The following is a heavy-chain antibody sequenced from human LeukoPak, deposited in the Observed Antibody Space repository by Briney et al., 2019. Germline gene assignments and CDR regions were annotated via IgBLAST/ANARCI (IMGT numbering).Heavy chain of an antibody. CDR2: INTDGSSA. CDR3: ARGDYAFDI. CDR1: GFPFSTYW. J-gene: IGHJ3*02. Sequence: PGGSLRLSCTASGFPFSTYWMHWVRQAPGKGLVWVSRINTDGSSASYADSVKGRFTISRDTAKNTLYLQMNSLRAEDTAVYYCARGDYAFDIWGQGTMVTVSS. D-gene: IGHD2-21*01. V-gene: IGHV3-74*01.